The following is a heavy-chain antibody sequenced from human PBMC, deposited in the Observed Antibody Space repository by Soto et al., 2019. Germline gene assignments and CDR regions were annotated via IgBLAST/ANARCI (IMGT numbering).Heavy chain of an antibody. D-gene: IGHD2-21*01. J-gene: IGHJ4*02. Sequence: SETLSLTCTVSGGSISNFYWSWIRQPPGKGLEWIGSVYYSGSTSYNPSLKRRVTVSADTSRDQFSLKLNSVTAADTAVYYCARHVVVNSYFGYWGQGTLVPVSS. CDR1: GGSISNFY. CDR3: ARHVVVNSYFGY. CDR2: VYYSGST. V-gene: IGHV4-59*08.